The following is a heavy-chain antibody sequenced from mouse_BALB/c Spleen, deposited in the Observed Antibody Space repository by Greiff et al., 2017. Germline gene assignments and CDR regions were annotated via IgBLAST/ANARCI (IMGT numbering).Heavy chain of an antibody. CDR2: IYPGNVNT. J-gene: IGHJ4*01. CDR3: ARGVLTMDY. Sequence: QVQLQQSGPELVKPGASVRISCKASGYTFTSYYIHWVKQRPGQGLEWIGWIYPGNVNTKYNEKFKGKATLTADKSSSTAYMQLSSLTSEDSAVYFCARGVLTMDYWGQGTSVTVSS. CDR1: GYTFTSYY. D-gene: IGHD1-1*01. V-gene: IGHV1S56*01.